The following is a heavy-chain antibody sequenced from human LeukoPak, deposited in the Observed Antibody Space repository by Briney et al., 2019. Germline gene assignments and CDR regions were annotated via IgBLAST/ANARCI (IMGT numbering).Heavy chain of an antibody. J-gene: IGHJ3*02. D-gene: IGHD4-17*01. CDR3: AWGDYSDAFDI. Sequence: GGSLRLSCAASGFTVSSNYMSWVRQAPGKGLEWVSVIYSGGSTYYADSVKGRFTTSRDNSKNTLYLQMNSLRAEDTAVYYCAWGDYSDAFDIWGQGTMVTVSS. CDR1: GFTVSSNY. V-gene: IGHV3-53*01. CDR2: IYSGGST.